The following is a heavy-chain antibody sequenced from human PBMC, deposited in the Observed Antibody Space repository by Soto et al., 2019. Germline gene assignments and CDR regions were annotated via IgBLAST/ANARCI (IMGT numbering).Heavy chain of an antibody. Sequence: QVQLVQSGAEVKKPGSSVKVSCKASGGTFRKDTISWVRQAPGQGLEWMGRIIPILGITNYARKFQGRVTITADKSTGTAYMELSSLRSEYTAVYYCARDLGSPYYYGMGVWGQGTTVTVSS. CDR2: IIPILGIT. D-gene: IGHD7-27*01. CDR1: GGTFRKDT. CDR3: ARDLGSPYYYGMGV. V-gene: IGHV1-69*08. J-gene: IGHJ6*02.